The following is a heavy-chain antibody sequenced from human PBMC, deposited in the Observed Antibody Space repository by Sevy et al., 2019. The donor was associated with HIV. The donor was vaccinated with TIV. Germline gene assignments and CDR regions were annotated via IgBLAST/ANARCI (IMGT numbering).Heavy chain of an antibody. CDR1: GFTFSSYS. J-gene: IGHJ3*02. Sequence: GGSLRLSCAASGFTFSSYSMNWVRQAPGKGLEWVSSISSNSSYIYYADSVKGRFTISRDNAKKSLYLQMNSLRAEDTAVYYGARDRVLRYYDWLDAFDIWGQGTTVTVSS. D-gene: IGHD3-9*01. CDR2: ISSNSSYI. CDR3: ARDRVLRYYDWLDAFDI. V-gene: IGHV3-21*01.